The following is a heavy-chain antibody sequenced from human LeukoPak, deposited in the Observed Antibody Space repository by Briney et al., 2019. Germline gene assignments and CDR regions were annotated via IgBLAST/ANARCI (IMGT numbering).Heavy chain of an antibody. J-gene: IGHJ4*02. CDR3: ARHYYDGSGYYGGGY. D-gene: IGHD3-22*01. V-gene: IGHV1-69*04. CDR2: IIPNLGIA. CDR1: GGTXSSNA. Sequence: GASVKVSCKASGGTXSSNAFNGVRQAPGQGLEWMGRIIPNLGIANYAQKFQGRVTITADKSTITAYMELSSLRSEDTAVYYCARHYYDGSGYYGGGYWGQGTLVTVSS.